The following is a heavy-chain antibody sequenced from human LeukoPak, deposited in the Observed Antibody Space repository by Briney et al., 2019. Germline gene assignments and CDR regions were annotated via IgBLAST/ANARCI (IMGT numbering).Heavy chain of an antibody. CDR2: IYYSGST. CDR3: ARSGYREGADALDI. V-gene: IGHV4-39*07. CDR1: GGSISSSSYY. D-gene: IGHD5-18*01. Sequence: SETLSLTCTVSGGSISSSSYYWGWLRQPPGKGLEWIGSIYYSGSTYYNPSLKSRVTISVDTSKNQFSLKLSSVTAADTAVYYCARSGYREGADALDIWGQGTMVTVSS. J-gene: IGHJ3*02.